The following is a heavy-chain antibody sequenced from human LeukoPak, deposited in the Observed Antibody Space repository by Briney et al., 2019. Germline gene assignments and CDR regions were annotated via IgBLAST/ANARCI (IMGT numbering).Heavy chain of an antibody. CDR1: GFTFSSYW. Sequence: GGSLRLSCAPSGFTFSSYWMSWVRQAPGKGLEWVANIKQDGSEKYYVDSVKGRFTISRDNSKNTLYLQMNSLRAEDTAVYYCARDRGHYDFWRWGQGTLVTVSS. CDR2: IKQDGSEK. J-gene: IGHJ4*02. D-gene: IGHD3-3*01. CDR3: ARDRGHYDFWR. V-gene: IGHV3-7*01.